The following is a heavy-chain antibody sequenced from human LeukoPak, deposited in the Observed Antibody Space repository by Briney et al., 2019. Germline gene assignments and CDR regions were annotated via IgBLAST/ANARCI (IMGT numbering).Heavy chain of an antibody. CDR3: AGERSSSWYGLEV. CDR2: IYYSGST. CDR1: GGSISSYY. J-gene: IGHJ4*02. D-gene: IGHD6-13*01. V-gene: IGHV4-59*01. Sequence: SETLSLTCTVSGGSISSYYWSWIRQPPGKGLGWIGYIYYSGSTNYNPSLKSRVTISVDTSKNQFPLKLSSVTAADTAVYYCAGERSSSWYGLEVWGQGTLVTVSS.